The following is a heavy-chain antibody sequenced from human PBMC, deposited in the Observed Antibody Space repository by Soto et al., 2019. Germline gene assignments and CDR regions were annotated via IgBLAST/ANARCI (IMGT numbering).Heavy chain of an antibody. CDR3: ARKIGGVTTGGWVTYMDV. V-gene: IGHV3-66*01. J-gene: IGHJ6*03. Sequence: GGSLRLSCAASGFTVSSNYMSWVRQAPGKGLEWVSVIYSGGSTYYADSVKGRFTISRDNSKNTLYLQMNSLRAEDTAVYYCARKIGGVTTGGWVTYMDVWGKGTTVTVSS. D-gene: IGHD4-4*01. CDR2: IYSGGST. CDR1: GFTVSSNY.